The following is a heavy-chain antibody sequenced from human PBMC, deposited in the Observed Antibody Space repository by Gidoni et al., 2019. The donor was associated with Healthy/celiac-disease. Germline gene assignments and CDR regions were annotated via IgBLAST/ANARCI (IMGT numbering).Heavy chain of an antibody. CDR2: IDYSGST. D-gene: IGHD3-16*02. J-gene: IGHJ3*02. CDR1: GASILSYY. Sequence: QVQLQESGPGLVKPSEPLSLTCTVSGASILSYYWIWILQPPGKGLEWIGYIDYSGSTNYNPSRKSRVTISVDTSKNQFALKLSSVTAADTAVYDCARLSRGGGVIVGYACDIWGQGTMVTVSS. CDR3: ARLSRGGGVIVGYACDI. V-gene: IGHV4-59*08.